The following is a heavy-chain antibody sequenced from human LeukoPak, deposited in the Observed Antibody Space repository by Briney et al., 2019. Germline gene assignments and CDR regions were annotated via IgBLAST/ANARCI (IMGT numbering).Heavy chain of an antibody. D-gene: IGHD4-23*01. Sequence: SETLSLTCAVHGGSFSGYYWSWIRQPPGKGLEWIGEINHSGSTNYNPSLKSRVTISVDTSKNQFSLKLSSVTAADTAVYYCAGKYGGYQPVDYWGQGTLVTVSS. CDR1: GGSFSGYY. J-gene: IGHJ4*02. V-gene: IGHV4-34*01. CDR2: INHSGST. CDR3: AGKYGGYQPVDY.